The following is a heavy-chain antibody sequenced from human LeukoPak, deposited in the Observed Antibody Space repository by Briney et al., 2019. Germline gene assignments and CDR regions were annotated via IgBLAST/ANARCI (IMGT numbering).Heavy chain of an antibody. D-gene: IGHD1-26*01. Sequence: GGSLRLSCAASGFTFSTYAMSWVRQAPGKGLEWVSAISSGGGSTYYPDSVKGRFTISRDDSKNTLYLHMSSLRAEDTAVYYCAKQVLRSGSYIDFWGQGTLVTVSS. CDR2: ISSGGGST. CDR1: GFTFSTYA. J-gene: IGHJ4*02. CDR3: AKQVLRSGSYIDF. V-gene: IGHV3-23*01.